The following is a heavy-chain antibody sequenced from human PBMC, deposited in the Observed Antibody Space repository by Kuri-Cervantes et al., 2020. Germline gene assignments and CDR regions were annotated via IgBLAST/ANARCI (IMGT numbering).Heavy chain of an antibody. J-gene: IGHJ5*02. CDR1: GYSFTSYW. D-gene: IGHD3-22*01. CDR3: ARQRIHYDSSGYLDP. CDR2: IYPGDSDT. Sequence: KVSCKGSGYSFTSYWIGWVRQMPGKGLEWMGIIYPGDSDTRYSPSFQGQITISVDKSISTAYLQWSSLRASDTAVYYCARQRIHYDSSGYLDPWGQGTLVTVSS. V-gene: IGHV5-51*01.